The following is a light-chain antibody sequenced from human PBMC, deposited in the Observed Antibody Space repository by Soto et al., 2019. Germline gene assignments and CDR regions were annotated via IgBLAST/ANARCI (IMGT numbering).Light chain of an antibody. J-gene: IGKJ5*01. CDR1: QSVSSY. CDR3: QPSRHSPT. Sequence: EIVLTQSPATLSLSPGERATLSCRASQSVSSYLAWYQQKHGQAPRILIYDASTSATGIPARFSGSGSGTDFTLTIISLEHEAFAVYYYQPSRHSPTFGHGTRLEIK. V-gene: IGKV3-11*01. CDR2: DAS.